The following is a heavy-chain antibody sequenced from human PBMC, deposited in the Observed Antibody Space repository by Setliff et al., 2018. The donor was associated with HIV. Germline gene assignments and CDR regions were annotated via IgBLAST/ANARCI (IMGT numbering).Heavy chain of an antibody. CDR1: GGSISNHY. CDR3: ARDHGYSSSPNHYYYMDV. CDR2: IYYSGST. Sequence: PSETLSLTCIVSGGSISNHYWSWIRQPPGKGLEWIGYIYYSGSTNYNPSLKSRVTISVDTSKNQFSLKLSSVTAADTAVYYCARDHGYSSSPNHYYYMDVWGKGTTVTVSS. V-gene: IGHV4-59*11. D-gene: IGHD6-13*01. J-gene: IGHJ6*03.